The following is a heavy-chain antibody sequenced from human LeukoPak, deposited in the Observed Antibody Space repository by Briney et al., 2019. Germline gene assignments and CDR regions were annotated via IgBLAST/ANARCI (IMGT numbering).Heavy chain of an antibody. CDR1: GYSFTSYW. D-gene: IGHD3-22*01. CDR2: IYPGDSDT. V-gene: IGHV5-51*01. CDR3: ARLPYYYDSRPPFDY. Sequence: GESLKISCKGSGYSFTSYWIGWVRQMPGKGLEWMGIIYPGDSDTRYSPSFQGQVIISADKSISTAYLQWSSLKASDTAMYYCARLPYYYDSRPPFDYWGQGTLVTVSS. J-gene: IGHJ4*02.